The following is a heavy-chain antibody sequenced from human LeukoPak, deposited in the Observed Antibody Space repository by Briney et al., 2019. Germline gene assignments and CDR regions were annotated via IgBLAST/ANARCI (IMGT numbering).Heavy chain of an antibody. V-gene: IGHV3-53*01. D-gene: IGHD2-2*01. J-gene: IGHJ6*03. CDR3: ARVYCSSTSCSYYYYYYMDV. CDR2: IYSGGST. Sequence: VGSLRLSCAASGFTVSSNYMSWVRQAPGKGLEWVSVIYSGGSTYYADSVKGRFTISRDNSKNTLYLQMNSLRAEDTAVYYCARVYCSSTSCSYYYYYYMDVWGKGTTVTVSS. CDR1: GFTVSSNY.